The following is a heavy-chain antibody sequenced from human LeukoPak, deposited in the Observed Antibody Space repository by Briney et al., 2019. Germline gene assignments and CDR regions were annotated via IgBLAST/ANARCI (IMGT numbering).Heavy chain of an antibody. D-gene: IGHD3-16*01. J-gene: IGHJ4*02. V-gene: IGHV3-74*03. CDR3: ANRGGRF. CDR1: GFTFTLSW. Sequence: PGGSLSLSCAASGFTFTLSWMCWGRQGPGKGLVWVSHANGDGSEIKYADSVKGRFTISRDNSKKPVYLQMNSLRVEDTAVYYCANRGGRFWGQGTLVTVSS. CDR2: ANGDGSEI.